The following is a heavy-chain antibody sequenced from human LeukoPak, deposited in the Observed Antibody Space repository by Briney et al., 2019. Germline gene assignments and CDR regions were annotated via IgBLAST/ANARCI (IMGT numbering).Heavy chain of an antibody. J-gene: IGHJ5*02. V-gene: IGHV1-2*02. CDR1: GYTFTGYY. D-gene: IGHD3-22*01. Sequence: ASVKVSCKASGYTFTGYYMHWVRQAPGQGLEWMGWINPNSGSTNYAQKFQGRVTMTRDTSISTAYMELSRLRSDDTAVYYCARADYYDSSGYYYWFDPWGQGTLVTVSS. CDR3: ARADYYDSSGYYYWFDP. CDR2: INPNSGST.